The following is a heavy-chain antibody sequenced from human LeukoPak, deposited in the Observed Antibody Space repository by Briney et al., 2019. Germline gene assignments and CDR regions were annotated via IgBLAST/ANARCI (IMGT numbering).Heavy chain of an antibody. D-gene: IGHD2-21*02. V-gene: IGHV3-30*04. Sequence: GGSLRLSCAASGFTFSSYAMHWVRQAPGKGLEWVAVISYDGSNKYYADSVKGRFTISRDDSKNTLYLQMNSLRAEDTAVYYCAKDYCGGDCYIYYYYMDVWGKGTTVTISS. CDR3: AKDYCGGDCYIYYYYMDV. J-gene: IGHJ6*03. CDR1: GFTFSSYA. CDR2: ISYDGSNK.